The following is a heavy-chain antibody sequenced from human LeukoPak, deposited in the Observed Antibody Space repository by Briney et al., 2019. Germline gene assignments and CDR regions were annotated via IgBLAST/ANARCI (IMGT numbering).Heavy chain of an antibody. Sequence: PSETLSLTCTVSRYSISSGYYWGWIRQPPGKGLEWIANIYYSGSTYYNPSLKSRVTISVDTSKNQLSLKLSAVTAADTAVYYCASVRRGFGESSKYYSYYYMDVWGNGTTVPIS. V-gene: IGHV4-38-2*02. CDR2: IYYSGST. D-gene: IGHD3-10*01. CDR3: ASVRRGFGESSKYYSYYYMDV. J-gene: IGHJ6*03. CDR1: RYSISSGYY.